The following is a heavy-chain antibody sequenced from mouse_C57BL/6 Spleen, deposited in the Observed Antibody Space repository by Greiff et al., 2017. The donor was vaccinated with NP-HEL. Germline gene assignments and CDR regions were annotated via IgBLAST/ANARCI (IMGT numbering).Heavy chain of an antibody. CDR3: ARHGNYSNYGGVDD. CDR1: GFTFSSYG. J-gene: IGHJ2*01. Sequence: EVHLVESGGDLVKPGGSLKLSCAASGFTFSSYGMSWVRQTPDKRLEWVATISSGGSYTYYPDSVKGRFTISRDNAKNTLYLQMSSLKSEDTAMYYCARHGNYSNYGGVDDWGQGTTLTVSS. D-gene: IGHD2-5*01. CDR2: ISSGGSYT. V-gene: IGHV5-6*01.